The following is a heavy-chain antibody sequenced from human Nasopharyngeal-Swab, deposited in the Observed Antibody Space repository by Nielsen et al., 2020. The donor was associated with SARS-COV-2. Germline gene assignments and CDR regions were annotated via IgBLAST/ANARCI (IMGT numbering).Heavy chain of an antibody. V-gene: IGHV3-21*01. J-gene: IGHJ4*02. CDR1: GFTFSSYS. CDR3: ARGPDYYDSSGHPFDY. Sequence: GESLKISCAASGFTFSSYSMNWVRQAPGKGLEWVSSISSSSSYIYYADSVKGRFTISRDNAKNSLYLQMNSLRAEDTAVYYCARGPDYYDSSGHPFDYWGQGTLVTDSS. D-gene: IGHD3-22*01. CDR2: ISSSSSYI.